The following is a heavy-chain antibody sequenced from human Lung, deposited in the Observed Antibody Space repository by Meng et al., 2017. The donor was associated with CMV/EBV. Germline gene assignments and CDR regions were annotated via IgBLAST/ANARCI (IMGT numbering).Heavy chain of an antibody. Sequence: GGSXRLXCAASGFTFSSYSMNWVRQAPGKGLEWVSSISNSGAYIYYADSVKGRFSISRDNAQNSLYLHMNSLRAEDTAVYYCTRDVSPRSSAYFAIYYFYALDVWXQGNXVTVSS. CDR3: TRDVSPRSSAYFAIYYFYALDV. CDR2: ISNSGAYI. V-gene: IGHV3-21*01. D-gene: IGHD2-21*01. CDR1: GFTFSSYS. J-gene: IGHJ6*02.